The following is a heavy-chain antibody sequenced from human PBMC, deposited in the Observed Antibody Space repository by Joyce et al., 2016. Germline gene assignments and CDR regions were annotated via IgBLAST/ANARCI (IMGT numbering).Heavy chain of an antibody. CDR1: GFTFSSYA. CDR2: ISASGGST. V-gene: IGHV3-23*01. CDR3: ATWAPTNYDFWSGYSYYFDN. J-gene: IGHJ4*02. D-gene: IGHD3-3*01. Sequence: EVQLLESGGGLVQPGGSLRLSCAASGFTFSSYAMSWVRQDPGEGLEWVSTISASGGSTYYADSVKGRFTISRDNSEDSLYLHMNSLRAEDTAVYYCATWAPTNYDFWSGYSYYFDNWGQGTLVTVSS.